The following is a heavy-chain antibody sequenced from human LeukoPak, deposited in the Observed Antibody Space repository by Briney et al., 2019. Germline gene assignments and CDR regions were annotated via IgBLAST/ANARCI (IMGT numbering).Heavy chain of an antibody. J-gene: IGHJ3*01. CDR2: ISYIGTT. V-gene: IGHV4-59*11. CDR1: DDSFSSHY. Sequence: SENLSLTCAVSDDSFSSHYWTWIRPPPGRGLEGIGYISYIGTTNYNPSLKSRVTISIATSKNQFSLKLSSVTAADTAVYYCARDLVTVTKGFDFWGQGTMVSVSS. D-gene: IGHD4-17*01. CDR3: ARDLVTVTKGFDF.